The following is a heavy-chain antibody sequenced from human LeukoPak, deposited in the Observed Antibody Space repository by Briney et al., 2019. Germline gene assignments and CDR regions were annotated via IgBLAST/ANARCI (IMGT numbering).Heavy chain of an antibody. CDR2: IKQDGSEK. CDR3: ARDRAYYYHVSGYGIDY. J-gene: IGHJ4*01. D-gene: IGHD3-22*01. Sequence: GGSLRLSCEASGFTFSSYWMTWVRQAPGKGLEWVANIKQDGSEKNYVDSVRGRFTISRDNAKNSLYLQMNSLRAEDTAVYYCARDRAYYYHVSGYGIDYWGQGTLVTVSS. CDR1: GFTFSSYW. V-gene: IGHV3-7*01.